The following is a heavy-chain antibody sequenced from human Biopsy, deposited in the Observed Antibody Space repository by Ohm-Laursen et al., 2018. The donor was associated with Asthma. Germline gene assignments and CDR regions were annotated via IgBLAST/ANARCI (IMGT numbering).Heavy chain of an antibody. CDR3: ARAGALIVGATMGY. CDR1: GGTFSSYA. CDR2: IIPIFGTA. Sequence: SVKVSCKASGGTFSSYAISWVRQAPGQGLEWMGGIIPIFGTANYAQKFQGRVTITAVESTSTVYMELSSLRSEDTAVYYCARAGALIVGATMGYWGQGTLVTVSS. D-gene: IGHD1-26*01. J-gene: IGHJ4*02. V-gene: IGHV1-69*13.